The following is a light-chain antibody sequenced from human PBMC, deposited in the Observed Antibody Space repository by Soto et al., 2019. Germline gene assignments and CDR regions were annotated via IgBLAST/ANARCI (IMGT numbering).Light chain of an antibody. CDR1: QSVSSN. V-gene: IGKV3-15*01. Sequence: EIVMTQSPATLSVSPGERVTLSCRTSQSVSSNLAWYQQKVGQAPRLLIYGASTRATGIPARFSGSGSGTEFTVTIGSLQSGDFSVYDCQQYNKLPLTFGQRPKVEIK. J-gene: IGKJ1*01. CDR3: QQYNKLPLT. CDR2: GAS.